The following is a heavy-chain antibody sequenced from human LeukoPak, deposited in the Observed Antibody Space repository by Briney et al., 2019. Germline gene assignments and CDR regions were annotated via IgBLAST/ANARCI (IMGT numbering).Heavy chain of an antibody. J-gene: IGHJ6*04. CDR3: ARDLGGYPFFTDV. V-gene: IGHV4-39*07. Sequence: AETLSLTCSVSGGSLRSDRHDWAWVRQSADKGLEHIGSVDQTGSPYYNPPLKSRVTISVDTSNKQFSLNLTSVTAADTAVYYCARDLGGYPFFTDVWGKGITVTVSS. D-gene: IGHD2-15*01. CDR1: GGSLRSDRHD. CDR2: VDQTGSP.